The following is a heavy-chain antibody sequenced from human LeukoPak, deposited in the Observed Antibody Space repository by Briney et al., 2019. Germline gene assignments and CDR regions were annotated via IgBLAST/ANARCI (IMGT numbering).Heavy chain of an antibody. D-gene: IGHD3-9*01. CDR1: GYTFTGYY. V-gene: IGHV1-18*04. CDR2: ISAYNGNT. J-gene: IGHJ5*02. Sequence: ASVKVSCTASGYTFTGYYMHWVRQAPGQGLEWMGWISAYNGNTNYAQKLQGRVTMTTDTSTSTAYMELRSLRSDDTAVYYCARVLRYFDWLLSGELNWFDPWGQGTLVTVSS. CDR3: ARVLRYFDWLLSGELNWFDP.